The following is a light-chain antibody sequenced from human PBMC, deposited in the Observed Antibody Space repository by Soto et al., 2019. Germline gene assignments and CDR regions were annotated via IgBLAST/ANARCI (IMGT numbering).Light chain of an antibody. CDR1: QSVSGD. V-gene: IGKV3-20*01. Sequence: EILFTQSAATLSVSPCEICTLSFMASQSVSGDLAWYHHKPGQAPRLLIYDASTRATGIPARFSGSGSGTDFTLTISRLEPEDFAVYYCQQYGSSRWTFGQGTKVDI. CDR2: DAS. CDR3: QQYGSSRWT. J-gene: IGKJ1*01.